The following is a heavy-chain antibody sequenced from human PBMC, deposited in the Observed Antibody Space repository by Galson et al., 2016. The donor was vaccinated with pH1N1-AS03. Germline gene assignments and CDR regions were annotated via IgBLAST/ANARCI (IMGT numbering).Heavy chain of an antibody. CDR1: GFTFSNFG. Sequence: SLRLSCAASGFTFSNFGMHWVRQAPGKGLEWVAVISYDGNYKHYGDSVKGRFTISRDNSRNTVYLQMNNLRAEDTAMFYCAKDLNGYYESSGLFDYWGQGTLVTVSS. D-gene: IGHD3-22*01. CDR3: AKDLNGYYESSGLFDY. J-gene: IGHJ4*02. CDR2: ISYDGNYK. V-gene: IGHV3-30*18.